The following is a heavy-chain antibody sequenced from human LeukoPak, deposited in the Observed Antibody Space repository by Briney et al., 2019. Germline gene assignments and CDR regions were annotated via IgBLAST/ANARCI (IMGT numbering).Heavy chain of an antibody. CDR1: GGTFSSYT. Sequence: SVRVSCKASGGTFSSYTISWVRQAPGQGLERMGRIIPILGIANYAQKFQGRVTITADKSTSTAYMELSSLRSEDTAVYYCARLDYGVFFDYWGQGTLVTVSS. V-gene: IGHV1-69*02. J-gene: IGHJ4*02. CDR2: IIPILGIA. CDR3: ARLDYGVFFDY. D-gene: IGHD4-17*01.